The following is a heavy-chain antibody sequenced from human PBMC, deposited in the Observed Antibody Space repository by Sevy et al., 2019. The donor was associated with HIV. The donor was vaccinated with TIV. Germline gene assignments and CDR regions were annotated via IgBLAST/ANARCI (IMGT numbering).Heavy chain of an antibody. V-gene: IGHV3-7*01. CDR2: RKEDGSEK. D-gene: IGHD5-12*01. Sequence: GGSLRLSCAASGFTFSSYWMTWVRQAPGKGLEWVAIRKEDGSEKYYVDSVRGRFTISRDNAKNSLYLQMNSLRAEDTAVYYCTRGYSGYTVYFDYWGQGTLVTVSS. CDR3: TRGYSGYTVYFDY. CDR1: GFTFSSYW. J-gene: IGHJ4*02.